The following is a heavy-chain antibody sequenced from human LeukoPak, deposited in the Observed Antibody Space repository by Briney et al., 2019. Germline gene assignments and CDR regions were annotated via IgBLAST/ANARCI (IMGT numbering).Heavy chain of an antibody. D-gene: IGHD6-25*01. CDR2: IYYSGST. V-gene: IGHV4-59*08. CDR1: GGSISSYY. Sequence: SETLSLTCTVSGGSISSYYWSWIRQPPGKGLEWIGYIYYSGSTNYNPSLKSRVTISVDTSKNQFSLKLSSVTAADTAVYYCAMSSGSLGFDYWGQGTLVTVSS. CDR3: AMSSGSLGFDY. J-gene: IGHJ4*02.